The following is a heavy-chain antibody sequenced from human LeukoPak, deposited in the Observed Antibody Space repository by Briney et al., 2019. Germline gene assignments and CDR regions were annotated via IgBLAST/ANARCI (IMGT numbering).Heavy chain of an antibody. V-gene: IGHV1-69*13. Sequence: SVKVSCKASGGTFSSYAISWVRQAPGQGLEWMGGIIPIFGTANYAQKFQGRVTITADESTSTAYMELSSLRSEDTAVYYCARVAGVAVAGTGSSNDWGQGTLVTVSS. D-gene: IGHD6-19*01. J-gene: IGHJ4*02. CDR1: GGTFSSYA. CDR3: ARVAGVAVAGTGSSND. CDR2: IIPIFGTA.